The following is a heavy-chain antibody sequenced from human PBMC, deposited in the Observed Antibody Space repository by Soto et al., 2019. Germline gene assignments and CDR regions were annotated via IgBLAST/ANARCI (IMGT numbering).Heavy chain of an antibody. D-gene: IGHD2-15*01. CDR2: ISWNSGSI. J-gene: IGHJ6*02. Sequence: EVQLVESGGGLVQPGRSLRLSCAASGFTFDDYAMHWVRQAPGKGLEWVSGISWNSGSIGYADSVKGRFTISRDNAKNSLYLQMNSLRAEDTVLYYCAKDIRLRVGVVAAFGGMDVWGQGTTVTVSS. CDR1: GFTFDDYA. CDR3: AKDIRLRVGVVAAFGGMDV. V-gene: IGHV3-9*01.